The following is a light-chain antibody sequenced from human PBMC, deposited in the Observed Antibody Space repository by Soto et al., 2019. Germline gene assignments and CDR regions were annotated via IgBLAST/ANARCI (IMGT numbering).Light chain of an antibody. Sequence: EIVMTQSPAILSVSPGEGATLSCRASENVRTKVGWYQQKAGQAPRLLIYGASTRATGIPARFSGSGSGTDFTLTISSLEPEDFAVYYCQQRSNWPPLTFGGGTKVDIK. V-gene: IGKV3-11*01. CDR2: GAS. CDR3: QQRSNWPPLT. CDR1: ENVRTK. J-gene: IGKJ4*01.